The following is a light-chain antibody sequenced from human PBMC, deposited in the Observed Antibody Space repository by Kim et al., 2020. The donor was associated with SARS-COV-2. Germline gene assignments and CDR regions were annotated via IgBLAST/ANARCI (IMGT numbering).Light chain of an antibody. CDR2: YDS. CDR1: SIASKS. V-gene: IGLV3-21*04. J-gene: IGLJ1*01. Sequence: PEETAWITCGGDSIASKSVHWYQQKSGQAPVPVIFYDSDRPSGIPERFSGSNSGNTATLTISGVEAGDEADYYCQVWDSGSDHYVFGTGTKVTVL. CDR3: QVWDSGSDHYV.